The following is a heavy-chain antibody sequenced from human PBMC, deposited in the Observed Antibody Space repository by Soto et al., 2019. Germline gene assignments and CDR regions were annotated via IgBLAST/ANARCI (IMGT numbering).Heavy chain of an antibody. V-gene: IGHV4-39*01. Sequence: PSETLSLTCTGSGGSVSSSSYYWGWARQPPGKGLEWIGSVYYSGSTYYNPSLESRVTISVDKSKNQFSLKLMSLSAADTAVYYCGRLEGLATISYYFDYWGQGALVTVSS. D-gene: IGHD3-9*01. J-gene: IGHJ4*02. CDR2: VYYSGST. CDR3: GRLEGLATISYYFDY. CDR1: GGSVSSSSYY.